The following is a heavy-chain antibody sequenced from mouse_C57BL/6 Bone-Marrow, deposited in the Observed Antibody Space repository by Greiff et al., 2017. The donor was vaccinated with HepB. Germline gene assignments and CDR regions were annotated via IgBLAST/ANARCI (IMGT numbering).Heavy chain of an antibody. V-gene: IGHV5-9-1*02. Sequence: EVNVVESGEGLVKPGGSLKLSCAASGFTFSSYAMSWVRQTPEKRLEWVAYISSGGDYIYYADTVKGRFTISRDNARNTLYLQMSSLKSEDTAMYYCTRVYYSNYYAMDYWGQGTSVTVSS. CDR1: GFTFSSYA. CDR2: ISSGGDYI. D-gene: IGHD2-5*01. CDR3: TRVYYSNYYAMDY. J-gene: IGHJ4*01.